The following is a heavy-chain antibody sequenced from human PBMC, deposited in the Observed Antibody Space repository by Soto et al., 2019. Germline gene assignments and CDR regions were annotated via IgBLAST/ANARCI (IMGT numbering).Heavy chain of an antibody. CDR1: GFSLSTSGVG. CDR2: IYWSGDE. Sequence: QGTLKESGPTLVKPTQTLTLTCSFSGFSLSTSGVGVGWIRQSPGMAPAWLALIYWSGDEHYRPSPKSRLSSIKDTSKNHVLLIMSDMDPVDTATYYCARGLATLPVVAFDICCQGTMFTVSS. CDR3: ARGLATLPVVAFDI. V-gene: IGHV2-5*01. D-gene: IGHD6-6*01. J-gene: IGHJ3*02.